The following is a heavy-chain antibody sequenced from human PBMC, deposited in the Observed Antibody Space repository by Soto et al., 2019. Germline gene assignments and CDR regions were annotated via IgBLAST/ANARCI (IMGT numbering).Heavy chain of an antibody. D-gene: IGHD6-13*01. J-gene: IGHJ4*02. CDR2: IYHIGST. CDR3: ATQQYFQSMGSFFAY. Sequence: SETLSLTCAVSGGSISSGGYSWSWIRQPPGKGLEWIVYIYHIGSTYYNPSLKSRVTISVGRFKYQFYLKLSSGTAADKGVYYGATQQYFQSMGSFFAYCGKGTLVPGS. CDR1: GGSISSGGYS. V-gene: IGHV4-30-2*01.